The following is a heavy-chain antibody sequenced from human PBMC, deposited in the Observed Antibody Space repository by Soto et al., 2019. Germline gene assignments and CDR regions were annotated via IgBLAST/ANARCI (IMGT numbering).Heavy chain of an antibody. Sequence: QVQLVESGGGVVQPGRSLRLSCAASGFTFSSYGMHWVRQAPGKGLEWVAVIWYDGSNKYYADSVKGRFTISRDNSKNTRYLQMNSLRAEDTAVYYCARPSRQLWFGELDAFDIWGQGTMVTVSS. CDR3: ARPSRQLWFGELDAFDI. J-gene: IGHJ3*02. CDR1: GFTFSSYG. D-gene: IGHD3-10*01. V-gene: IGHV3-33*01. CDR2: IWYDGSNK.